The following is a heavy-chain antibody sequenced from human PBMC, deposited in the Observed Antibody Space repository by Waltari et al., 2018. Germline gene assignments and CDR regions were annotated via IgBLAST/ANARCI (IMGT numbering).Heavy chain of an antibody. CDR3: ARRGGTHYSLDY. CDR1: GYSFTTDW. V-gene: IGHV5-51*01. J-gene: IGHJ4*02. CDR2: IFPGNSDT. D-gene: IGHD4-4*01. Sequence: EVQLVQSGAEVKKPGESLQISCKASGYSFTTDWIGWVRQMPGKGLEWMGIIFPGNSDTRYTPSFQGQVTISVDKSISTAYLQWSSLKASDTATYYCARRGGTHYSLDYWGQGTLVTVSS.